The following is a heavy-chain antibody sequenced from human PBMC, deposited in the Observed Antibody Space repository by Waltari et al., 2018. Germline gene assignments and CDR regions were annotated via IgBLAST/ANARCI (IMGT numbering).Heavy chain of an antibody. CDR2: INPNRGGR. CDR1: GGTFSSYA. J-gene: IGHJ4*02. Sequence: QVQLVQSGAEVKKPGSSVKVSCKASGGTFSSYAISWVRQAPGQGLEWMGRINPNRGGRNYEQKFQGRVTMTRDTSIRTAYMELSRLRSDDTAVYYCAREGLGGVGATDYWGQGTLVTVSS. CDR3: AREGLGGVGATDY. D-gene: IGHD1-26*01. V-gene: IGHV1-2*06.